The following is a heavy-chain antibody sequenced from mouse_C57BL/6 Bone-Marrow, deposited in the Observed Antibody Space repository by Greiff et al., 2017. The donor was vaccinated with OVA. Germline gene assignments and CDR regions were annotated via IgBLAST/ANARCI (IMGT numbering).Heavy chain of an antibody. D-gene: IGHD1-1*01. V-gene: IGHV1-39*01. CDR3: AFYYDSSYRYVDV. J-gene: IGHJ1*03. CDR2: INPNSGTT. CDR1: GYSFTDYN. Sequence: EVKLQESGPELVKPGASVKISCKASGYSFTDYNMNWVKQSNGKSLEWIGVINPNSGTTSYNQKFKGEATLTVDQSSSTAYMQLNSLTSEDSAVYYCAFYYDSSYRYVDVWGTGTTVTVSS.